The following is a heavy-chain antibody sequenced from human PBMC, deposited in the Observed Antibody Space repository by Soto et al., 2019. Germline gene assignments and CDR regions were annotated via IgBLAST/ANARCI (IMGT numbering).Heavy chain of an antibody. Sequence: EVQILESGGGLVQPGGSLRLSCAASGFTFDRCAMSWVRQAPGKGLEWILGISGRGGSTYYADSVKGRFTISRDNSKNTLYLQMTSLRADDTAVYYCAKGKTSGWYYFDFWGQGTLVTVSS. V-gene: IGHV3-23*01. CDR3: AKGKTSGWYYFDF. D-gene: IGHD6-19*01. CDR2: ISGRGGST. J-gene: IGHJ4*02. CDR1: GFTFDRCA.